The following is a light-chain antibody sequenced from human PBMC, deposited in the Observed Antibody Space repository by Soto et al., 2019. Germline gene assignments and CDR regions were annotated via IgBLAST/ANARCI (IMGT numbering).Light chain of an antibody. Sequence: QSALTQPPSVSGSPGQSVTISCTGTSSDVGAFNYVSWYQHHPGKVPKFLIYEVNKGPSGVPDRFSGSKSGNTASLTVSGLQPEDEAEYFCSSFVDGTSYVFGTGTKLTVL. J-gene: IGLJ1*01. CDR3: SSFVDGTSYV. CDR1: SSDVGAFNY. V-gene: IGLV2-8*01. CDR2: EVN.